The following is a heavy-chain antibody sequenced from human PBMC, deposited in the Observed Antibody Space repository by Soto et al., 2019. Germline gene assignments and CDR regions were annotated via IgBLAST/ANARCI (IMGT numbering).Heavy chain of an antibody. J-gene: IGHJ5*02. CDR1: GGSITSYH. V-gene: IGHV4-59*01. CDR2: TTYTGNS. Sequence: SETLSLTCVVSGGSITSYHCCWIRQFAGKGLAWIAYTTYTGNSNYKPSLQSRVTITMDTSKNQLSLNLTPMTSADTAVYYCARDMHAGFTHGFDPWGQGTLVTVSS. CDR3: ARDMHAGFTHGFDP. D-gene: IGHD2-8*01.